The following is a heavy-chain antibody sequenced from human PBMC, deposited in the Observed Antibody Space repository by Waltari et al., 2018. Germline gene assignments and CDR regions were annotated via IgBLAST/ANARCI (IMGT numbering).Heavy chain of an antibody. D-gene: IGHD2-21*02. Sequence: EVQLVESGGGLVQPGGSLRLSCAASEFTFSGYWMHWVRQAPGKGLVWVSRINSDESSTSYADSVKGRFTISRDNAKNTLYLQMNRLRAEDTAVYYCASQNGGNSWWLDPWGQGTLVTVSS. CDR2: INSDESST. CDR3: ASQNGGNSWWLDP. CDR1: EFTFSGYW. J-gene: IGHJ5*02. V-gene: IGHV3-74*01.